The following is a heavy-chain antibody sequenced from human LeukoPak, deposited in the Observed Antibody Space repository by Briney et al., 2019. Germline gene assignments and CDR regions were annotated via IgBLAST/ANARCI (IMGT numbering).Heavy chain of an antibody. Sequence: ASVKVSCKVSGYTLSELSMHWVRQSPGKGLEWMGGFDVAETDTIYAQKFQGRVTMTEDTSTDTAYMELSSLRSEDTAVYYCAIGGYCSSTSCRNGDWFDPWGQGTLVTVSS. D-gene: IGHD2-2*01. CDR3: AIGGYCSSTSCRNGDWFDP. CDR1: GYTLSELS. CDR2: FDVAETDT. V-gene: IGHV1-24*01. J-gene: IGHJ5*02.